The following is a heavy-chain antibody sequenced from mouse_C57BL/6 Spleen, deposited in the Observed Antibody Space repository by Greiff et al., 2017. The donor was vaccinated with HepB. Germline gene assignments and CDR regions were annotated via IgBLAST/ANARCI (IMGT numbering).Heavy chain of an antibody. D-gene: IGHD2-3*01. CDR2: IYPSDSET. V-gene: IGHV1-61*01. CDR3: ARWGLLPEEYAMDY. CDR1: GYTFTSYW. Sequence: VQLQQPGAELVRPGSSVKLSCKASGYTFTSYWMDWVKQRPGQGLEWIGNIYPSDSETHYNQKFKDKATLTVDKSSSTAYMQLSSLTSEDSAVYYCARWGLLPEEYAMDYWGQGTSVTVSS. J-gene: IGHJ4*01.